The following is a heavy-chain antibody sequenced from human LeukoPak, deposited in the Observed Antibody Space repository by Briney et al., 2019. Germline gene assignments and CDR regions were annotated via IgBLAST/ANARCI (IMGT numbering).Heavy chain of an antibody. CDR2: IYYSGST. CDR3: ARALFHIAVAGTYNWFDP. D-gene: IGHD6-19*01. CDR1: GGSISSYY. V-gene: IGHV4-59*01. J-gene: IGHJ5*02. Sequence: SETLSLTCTVSGGSISSYYWGWIRQPPGKGLEWIVYIYYSGSTNYNPPLKSRVTISLDTSKHQFSLKLRSVTAADTAVYYCARALFHIAVAGTYNWFDPWGQGTLVTVSS.